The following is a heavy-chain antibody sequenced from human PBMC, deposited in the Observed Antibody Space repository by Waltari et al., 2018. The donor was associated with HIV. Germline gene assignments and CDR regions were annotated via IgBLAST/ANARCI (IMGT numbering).Heavy chain of an antibody. V-gene: IGHV3-66*02. CDR3: VKGVSYYDFGGCYWESAP. CDR1: GLRVGSVD. J-gene: IGHJ5*02. Sequence: EVQEVECGGHLVQPGRSRPLSCAPSGLRVGSVDVTGVRQAPGKGREWVAGRYRAVTTLYAYFAKGGLIISRDNAKNTVYLQMNYRGPEGTAVYYCVKGVSYYDFGGCYWESAPWVHGTLLTVSS. D-gene: IGHD1-26*01. CDR2: RYRAVTT.